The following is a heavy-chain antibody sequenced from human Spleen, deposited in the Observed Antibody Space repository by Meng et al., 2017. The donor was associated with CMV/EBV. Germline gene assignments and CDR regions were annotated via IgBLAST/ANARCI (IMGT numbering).Heavy chain of an antibody. Sequence: GESLKISCAASGFSFSTYAMSWVRQAPGKGLEWVSGISGSGDSTYYADSVKGRFTISRDTSKNTLYVQMNSLRAEDTAVYYCAKGGGKYHFDYWGQGTLVTVSS. CDR2: ISGSGDST. V-gene: IGHV3-23*01. CDR1: GFSFSTYA. D-gene: IGHD1-26*01. J-gene: IGHJ4*02. CDR3: AKGGGKYHFDY.